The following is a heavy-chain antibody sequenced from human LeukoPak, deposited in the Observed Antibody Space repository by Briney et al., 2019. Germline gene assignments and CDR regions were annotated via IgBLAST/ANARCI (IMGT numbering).Heavy chain of an antibody. D-gene: IGHD3-16*01. V-gene: IGHV5-10-1*01. Sequence: GESLKISCKGSGYSFTSYWISWVRQMPGKGLEWMWRIDPSDSYTNYSPSFQGHVTISADKSISTAYLQWISLKASDTAMYYCARQCQCNSLRLYWGQGTLGTVSS. CDR2: IDPSDSYT. J-gene: IGHJ4*02. CDR1: GYSFTSYW. CDR3: ARQCQCNSLRLY.